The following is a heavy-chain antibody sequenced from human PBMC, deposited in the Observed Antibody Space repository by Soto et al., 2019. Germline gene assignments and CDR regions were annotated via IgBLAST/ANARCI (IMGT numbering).Heavy chain of an antibody. CDR1: GGSINDHY. V-gene: IGHV4-59*11. Sequence: PSETLSLTCTVSGGSINDHYWSYIRQSPGKGLEWIGWIYYTGTTSYNPSLRSRLTISVDTSKNQVSLSLNSVTAADTAVYYCERYSAYDPKFFDYWGQGALVTVSS. CDR2: IYYTGTT. CDR3: ERYSAYDPKFFDY. J-gene: IGHJ4*02. D-gene: IGHD2-21*01.